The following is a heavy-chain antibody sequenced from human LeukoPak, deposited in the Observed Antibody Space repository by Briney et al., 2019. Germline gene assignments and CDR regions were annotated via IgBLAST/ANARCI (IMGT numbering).Heavy chain of an antibody. CDR1: GFTVSSNY. D-gene: IGHD3-16*01. Sequence: GGSLRLSCAASGFTVSSNYMSWVRQAPGKGLEWVSVIYSGGSTYYADSVKGRFTISRDNSKNTLYLQMNSLRAEDTAVYYCARTPGGVMNAFDIWGQGTMVTVSS. CDR3: ARTPGGVMNAFDI. CDR2: IYSGGST. J-gene: IGHJ3*02. V-gene: IGHV3-53*01.